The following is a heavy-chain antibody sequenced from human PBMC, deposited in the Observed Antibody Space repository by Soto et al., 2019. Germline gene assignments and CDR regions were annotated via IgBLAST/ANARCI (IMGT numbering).Heavy chain of an antibody. CDR3: AMGVPLTLFDL. D-gene: IGHD3-16*01. V-gene: IGHV3-23*01. Sequence: PGGSLRLSCAASGFTFRSFGMSWVRQAPGKGLEWVSTISGSNSGTYYADSVRGRFTISRDNSKTTLYLQMNSLRAEDTAVYYCAMGVPLTLFDLWGQATLLTVSS. J-gene: IGHJ4*02. CDR2: ISGSNSGT. CDR1: GFTFRSFG.